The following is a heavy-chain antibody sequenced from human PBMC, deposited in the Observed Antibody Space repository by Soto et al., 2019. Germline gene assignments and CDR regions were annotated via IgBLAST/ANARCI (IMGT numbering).Heavy chain of an antibody. CDR1: GYTFTSYG. Sequence: ASVKVSCKASGYTFTSYGISWVRQAPGQGLEWMGGIIPIFGTANYAQKFQGRVTITADESTSTAYMELSSLRSEDTAVYYCARIETNSSGWYSGYWGQGTLVTVSS. D-gene: IGHD6-19*01. J-gene: IGHJ4*02. CDR2: IIPIFGTA. CDR3: ARIETNSSGWYSGY. V-gene: IGHV1-69*13.